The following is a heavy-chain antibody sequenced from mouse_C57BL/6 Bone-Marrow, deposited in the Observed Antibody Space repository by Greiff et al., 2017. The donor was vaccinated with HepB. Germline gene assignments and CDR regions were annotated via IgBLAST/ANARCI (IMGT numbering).Heavy chain of an antibody. J-gene: IGHJ2*01. Sequence: EVKLEESGGGLVKPGGSLKLSCAASGFTFSSYAMSWVRQTPEKRLEWVATISDGGSYTYYPDNVKGRFTISRDNAKNNLYLQMSHLKSEDTAMYYCARGGPSDYWGQGTTLSVSS. CDR2: ISDGGSYT. V-gene: IGHV5-4*03. CDR1: GFTFSSYA. CDR3: ARGGPSDY.